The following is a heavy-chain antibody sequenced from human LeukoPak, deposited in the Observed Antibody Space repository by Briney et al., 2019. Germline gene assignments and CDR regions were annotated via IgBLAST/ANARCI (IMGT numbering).Heavy chain of an antibody. CDR1: GPTFSSYS. V-gene: IGHV3-48*01. CDR2: LSSSSNTI. D-gene: IGHD3-22*01. CDR3: ARDVGSGYFAKVFDI. Sequence: GGSLRLSCAASGPTFSSYSMNWVRQAPGKGLEWVSYLSSSSNTIYYAYSVKGRFTISRDNAKNSLYLQMNSLRAEDTAVYYCARDVGSGYFAKVFDIWGQGTMVTVSS. J-gene: IGHJ3*02.